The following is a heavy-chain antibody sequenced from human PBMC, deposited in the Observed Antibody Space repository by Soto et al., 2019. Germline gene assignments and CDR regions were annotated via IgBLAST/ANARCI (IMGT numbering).Heavy chain of an antibody. D-gene: IGHD3-16*02. V-gene: IGHV4-39*01. CDR2: IYYSGST. CDR3: ASSYYDYIWGSYRVLYYYYMDV. CDR1: GGSISSSSYY. J-gene: IGHJ6*03. Sequence: SETLSLTCTVSGGSISSSSYYWGWIRQPPGKGLEWIGSIYYSGSTYYNPSLKSRVPISVDTSKNQFSLKLSSVTAADTAVYYCASSYYDYIWGSYRVLYYYYMDVWGKGTTVTVSS.